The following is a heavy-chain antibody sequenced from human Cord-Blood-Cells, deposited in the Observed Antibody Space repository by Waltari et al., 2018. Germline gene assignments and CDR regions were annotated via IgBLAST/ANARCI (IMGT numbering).Heavy chain of an antibody. V-gene: IGHV4-34*01. CDR3: ASYYGSGSYYNDY. D-gene: IGHD3-10*01. J-gene: IGHJ4*02. Sequence: QVQLQQWGAGLLKPSETLSLTCAVYGGSFSGYYWSWIRQPPGKGLEWIGEINQSGSTNYNPSLKSRVTISVDTSKNQFSLKLSSVTAADTAVYYCASYYGSGSYYNDYWGQGTLVTVSS. CDR1: GGSFSGYY. CDR2: INQSGST.